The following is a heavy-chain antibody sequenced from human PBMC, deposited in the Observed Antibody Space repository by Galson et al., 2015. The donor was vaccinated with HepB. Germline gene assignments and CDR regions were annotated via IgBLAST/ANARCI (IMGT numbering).Heavy chain of an antibody. D-gene: IGHD5-18*01. CDR2: ISSDGGKN. Sequence: SLRLSCAASGFTFSSYAFHWVRQTPGKGLEWVALISSDGGKNYYVDPVKGRFTISRDNSNNTLLLQMNNLRPDDTAVYYCARIFGYTYGSIMYWGQGTLVTVSS. V-gene: IGHV3-30*04. CDR3: ARIFGYTYGSIMY. J-gene: IGHJ4*02. CDR1: GFTFSSYA.